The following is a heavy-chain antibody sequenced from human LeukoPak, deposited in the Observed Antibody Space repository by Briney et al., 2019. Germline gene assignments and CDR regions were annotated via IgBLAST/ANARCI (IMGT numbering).Heavy chain of an antibody. CDR3: AGVGVLRGAFDI. CDR2: IYYSGST. J-gene: IGHJ3*02. CDR1: GGSISSYY. D-gene: IGHD2/OR15-2a*01. Sequence: SETLSLTCTVSGGSISSYYWSWIRQPPGKGLEWIGYIYYSGSTNYNPSLKSRVTISVDTSKNQFSLKLSSVTAADTAVYYCAGVGVLRGAFDIWGQGTMVTVSS. V-gene: IGHV4-59*01.